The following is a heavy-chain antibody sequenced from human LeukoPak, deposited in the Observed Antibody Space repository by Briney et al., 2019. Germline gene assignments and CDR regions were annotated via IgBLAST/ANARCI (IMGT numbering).Heavy chain of an antibody. CDR1: GSTFDDYA. J-gene: IGHJ3*02. D-gene: IGHD3-3*01. V-gene: IGHV3-9*01. CDR3: AKGIKRTYYDFWSGYGAFDI. CDR2: ISWNSGSI. Sequence: PGRSLRLSCAASGSTFDDYAMHWVRHAPGKGLEWVSGISWNSGSIGYADSVKGRFTISRDNAKNSLYLQMNSLRAEDTALYYCAKGIKRTYYDFWSGYGAFDIWGQGTMVTVSS.